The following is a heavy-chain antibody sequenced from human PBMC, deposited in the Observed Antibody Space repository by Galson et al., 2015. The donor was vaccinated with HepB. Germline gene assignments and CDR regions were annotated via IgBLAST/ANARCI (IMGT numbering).Heavy chain of an antibody. D-gene: IGHD3-22*01. CDR2: IYYSGST. Sequence: LSLTCTVSGGSISSGDYYWSWIRQPPGKGLEWIGYIYYSGSTYYNPSLKSRVTISVDTSKNQFSLKLSSVTAADTAVYYCARDAPSKDSSGLYQFDYWGQGTLVTVSS. CDR3: ARDAPSKDSSGLYQFDY. CDR1: GGSISSGDYY. J-gene: IGHJ4*02. V-gene: IGHV4-30-4*01.